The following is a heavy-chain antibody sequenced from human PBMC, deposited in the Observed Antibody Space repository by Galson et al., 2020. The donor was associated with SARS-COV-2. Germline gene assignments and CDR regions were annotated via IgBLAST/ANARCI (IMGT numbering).Heavy chain of an antibody. CDR2: ISTTSSFT. V-gene: IGHV3-11*05. CDR1: GFTFSDYY. D-gene: IGHD1-26*01. J-gene: IGHJ4*02. CDR3: TRDRSGSYFPDY. Sequence: GGSLRLSCAASGFTFSDYYMSWIRQAPGKGLEWVSYISTTSSFTDYADSVKGRFIISRDNAKNSLFLQMNSLRAEDTAVYYCTRDRSGSYFPDYWGQGTLVTVSS.